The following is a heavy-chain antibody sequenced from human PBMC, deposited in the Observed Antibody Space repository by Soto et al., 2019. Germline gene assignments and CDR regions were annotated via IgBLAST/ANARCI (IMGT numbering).Heavy chain of an antibody. CDR1: GYTFTSYG. D-gene: IGHD2-15*01. Sequence: ASVKASCKASGYTFTSYGISWVRQAPGQGLEWMGWISAYNGNTNYAQKLQGRVTMTTATSTSTAYMELRSLRSDDTAVYYCARDIVVVVAATRGAFDIWGQGTMVPVSS. CDR3: ARDIVVVVAATRGAFDI. J-gene: IGHJ3*02. V-gene: IGHV1-18*04. CDR2: ISAYNGNT.